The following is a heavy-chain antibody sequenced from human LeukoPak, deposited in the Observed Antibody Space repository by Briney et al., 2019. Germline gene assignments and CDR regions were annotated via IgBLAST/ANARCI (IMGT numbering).Heavy chain of an antibody. CDR2: IKSKTDGGTT. V-gene: IGHV3-15*01. J-gene: IGHJ4*02. D-gene: IGHD3-10*01. CDR1: GFTFNAYG. CDR3: TTDQVVRGVTNDY. Sequence: GGSLRLSCATSGFTFNAYGMNWVRQAPGRGLEWVGRIKSKTDGGTTDYAAPVKGRFTISRDDSKTTLYLQMNSLQTEDTAVYYCTTDQVVRGVTNDYWGQGTLVTVSS.